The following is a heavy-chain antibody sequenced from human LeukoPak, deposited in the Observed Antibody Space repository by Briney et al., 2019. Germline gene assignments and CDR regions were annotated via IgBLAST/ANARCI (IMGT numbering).Heavy chain of an antibody. CDR3: AKELYNYGDYGAEGLDV. Sequence: GGSLRLSCAASGFTFSNYYMNWVRQAPGKGLEWVANINRDGSVEYYVDSVKGRFTISRDNAKNSLYLQMNSLRAEDTAVYYCAKELYNYGDYGAEGLDVGGQGTTVTVS. CDR2: INRDGSVE. V-gene: IGHV3-7*03. CDR1: GFTFSNYY. J-gene: IGHJ6*02. D-gene: IGHD4-17*01.